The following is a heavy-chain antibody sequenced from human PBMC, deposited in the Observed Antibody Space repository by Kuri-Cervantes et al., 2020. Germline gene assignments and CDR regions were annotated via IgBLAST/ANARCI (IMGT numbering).Heavy chain of an antibody. Sequence: AETLSLTCTVYGGSISSYYWSWIRQPAGKGLEWIGHFCTSGSTNYSPSLKSRVTISEDRSKNQFSLRLSSVTAADTAVYYCARNPPTRYSYTPSMDYYYMDVWGKGTTVTVSS. CDR3: ARNPPTRYSYTPSMDYYYMDV. J-gene: IGHJ6*03. CDR2: FCTSGST. V-gene: IGHV4-4*07. CDR1: GGSISSYY. D-gene: IGHD5-18*01.